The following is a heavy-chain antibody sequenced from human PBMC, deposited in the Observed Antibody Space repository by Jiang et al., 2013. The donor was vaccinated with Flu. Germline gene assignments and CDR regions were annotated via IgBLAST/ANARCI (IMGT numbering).Heavy chain of an antibody. CDR1: GFTFTKYG. Sequence: QLVESGGGVVQPGKSLRLSCAASGFTFTKYGMHWVRQAPGKGLEWVAAISYDGTKQYYVDSVKGRFTISRDNSKNTVYLQMNSLSAEDTAVYSCAKDRLLYSGSYLDVFDIWGQGTMVTVSS. CDR2: ISYDGTKQ. J-gene: IGHJ3*02. V-gene: IGHV3-30*18. D-gene: IGHD1-26*01. CDR3: AKDRLLYSGSYLDVFDI.